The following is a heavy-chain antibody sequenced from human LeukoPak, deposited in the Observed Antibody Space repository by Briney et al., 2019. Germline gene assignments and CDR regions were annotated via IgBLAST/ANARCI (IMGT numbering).Heavy chain of an antibody. Sequence: GGSLRLSCAASGVTVTRNYMTWVRQAPGKGLEWVSVSYSGGRTYYEDSVKGRFTISRDNSKNTLYLQMNSLRAEDTAVYYCARDRSVGVLPAPPFDFWGQGTLVTVSS. D-gene: IGHD6-6*01. J-gene: IGHJ4*02. CDR2: SYSGGRT. V-gene: IGHV3-53*01. CDR3: ARDRSVGVLPAPPFDF. CDR1: GVTVTRNY.